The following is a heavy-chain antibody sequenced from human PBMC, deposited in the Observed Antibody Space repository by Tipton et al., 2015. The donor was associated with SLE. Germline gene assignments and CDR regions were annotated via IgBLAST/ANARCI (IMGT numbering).Heavy chain of an antibody. CDR3: ARASWDHRGSGSFSDY. V-gene: IGHV4-38-2*02. D-gene: IGHD3-10*01. CDR1: GYSISRGYF. CDR2: IYQDGST. Sequence: TLSLTCTVSGYSISRGYFWGWVRQPPGKGLEWMGTIYQDGSTYYNPSLKSRVTISLDMSRNQFSLILSSVTAADTAVYYCARASWDHRGSGSFSDYWGQGKLVTVSS. J-gene: IGHJ4*02.